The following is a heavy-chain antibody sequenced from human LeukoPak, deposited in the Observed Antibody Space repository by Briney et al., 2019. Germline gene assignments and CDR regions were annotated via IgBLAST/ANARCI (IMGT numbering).Heavy chain of an antibody. CDR2: IIPIFGIA. V-gene: IGHV1-69*04. CDR1: GGTFSSYA. D-gene: IGHD5-24*01. Sequence: SVKLSCKASGGTFSSYAISWVRQAPGQGLEWMGRIIPIFGIANYAQKFQGRVTITADKSTSTAYMELSSLRSEDTAVYYCARQDGYNLRGIGPIDPWGQGTLVTVSS. CDR3: ARQDGYNLRGIGPIDP. J-gene: IGHJ5*02.